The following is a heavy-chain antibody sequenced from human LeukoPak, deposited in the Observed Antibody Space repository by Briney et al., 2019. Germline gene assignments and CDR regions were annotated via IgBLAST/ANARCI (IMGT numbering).Heavy chain of an antibody. CDR1: GFTFSNYA. CDR2: ISGSGGST. J-gene: IGHJ4*02. V-gene: IGHV3-23*01. CDR3: AKHYYYDSSGYPYYFDY. D-gene: IGHD3-22*01. Sequence: GGSLRLSCAASGFTFSNYAMSWVRQAPGKGLEWVSAISGSGGSTYYADSVKGRLTISRDNSKNTLYLQMNSLRAEDTAVYYCAKHYYYDSSGYPYYFDYWGQGTLVTVSS.